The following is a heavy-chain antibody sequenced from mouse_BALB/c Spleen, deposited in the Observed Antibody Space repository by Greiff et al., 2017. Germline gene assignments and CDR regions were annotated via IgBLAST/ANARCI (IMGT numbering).Heavy chain of an antibody. CDR1: GFTFSSYA. V-gene: IGHV5-6-5*01. D-gene: IGHD2-2*01. CDR3: ARGWYGYDRGYYAMDY. Sequence: EVMLVESGGGLVKPGGSLKLSCAASGFTFSSYAMSWVRQTPEKRLEWVASISSGGSTYYPDSVKGRFTISRDNARNILYLQMSSLRSEDTAMYYCARGWYGYDRGYYAMDYWGQGTSVTVSS. CDR2: ISSGGST. J-gene: IGHJ4*01.